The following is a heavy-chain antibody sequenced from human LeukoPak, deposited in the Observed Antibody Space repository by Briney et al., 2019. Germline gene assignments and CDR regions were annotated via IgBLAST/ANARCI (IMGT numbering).Heavy chain of an antibody. D-gene: IGHD1-14*01. J-gene: IGHJ6*02. V-gene: IGHV4-34*01. CDR3: ARGEPEYIPIPYYYYGMDV. CDR1: GGSFSGYY. Sequence: SETLSLTCAVYGGSFSGYYWSWIRQPPGKGLEWIGEINHSGSTNYNPSLKSRVTISVDTSKNQFSLKLSSVTAADTAVYYCARGEPEYIPIPYYYYGMDVWGQGTTVTVSS. CDR2: INHSGST.